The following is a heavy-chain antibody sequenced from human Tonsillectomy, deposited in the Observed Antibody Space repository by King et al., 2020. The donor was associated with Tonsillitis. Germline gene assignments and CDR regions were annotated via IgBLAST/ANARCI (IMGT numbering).Heavy chain of an antibody. J-gene: IGHJ4*02. CDR2: ISGSGGST. CDR3: AKSPYVDTAMVTSSDY. Sequence: VQLVESGGGLVQPGGSLRLSCAASGFTFSSYAMSWVRQAPGKGLEWVSAISGSGGSTYYADSVKGRFTISRDNSKNTLYLQMNSLRAEDTAVYYCAKSPYVDTAMVTSSDYWGQGTLVTVSS. CDR1: GFTFSSYA. V-gene: IGHV3-23*04. D-gene: IGHD5-18*01.